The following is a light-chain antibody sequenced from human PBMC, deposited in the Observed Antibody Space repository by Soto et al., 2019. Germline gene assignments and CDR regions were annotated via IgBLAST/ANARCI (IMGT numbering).Light chain of an antibody. V-gene: IGKV3-20*01. J-gene: IGKJ5*01. Sequence: EIVLTQSPGTLSLSPGERATLSCRASQSVTSSYLAWYQHKPGQAPRLLIYGASSGATDIPDRFSGSVSGTDFTFTISRLEPEDFAVYYCQQYGSSPITFGQGTRLEIK. CDR2: GAS. CDR3: QQYGSSPIT. CDR1: QSVTSSY.